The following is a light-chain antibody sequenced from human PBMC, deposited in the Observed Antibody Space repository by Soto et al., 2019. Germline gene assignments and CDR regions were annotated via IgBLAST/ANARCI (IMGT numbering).Light chain of an antibody. V-gene: IGLV1-47*01. Sequence: QSVLTQPPSASGTPGQRVTISCSGSSSNIGTKYVYWYQQDPGMAPKLLISRNVQRPSGVPDRFSGSKSGTSASLAISGLRSEDEGVYYCATWDGSLRGVVFGGGTKLTVL. CDR3: ATWDGSLRGVV. CDR2: RNV. CDR1: SSNIGTKY. J-gene: IGLJ2*01.